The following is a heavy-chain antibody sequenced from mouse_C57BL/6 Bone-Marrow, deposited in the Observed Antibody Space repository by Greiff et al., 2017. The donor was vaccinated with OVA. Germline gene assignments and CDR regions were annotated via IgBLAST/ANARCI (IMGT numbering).Heavy chain of an antibody. CDR3: ARREGLRQDYAMDY. J-gene: IGHJ4*01. CDR2: IYPGSGST. Sequence: QVQLQQPGAELVKPGASVKMSCKASGYTFTSYWITWVKQRPGQGLEWIGDIYPGSGSTNYNEKFKSKATLTVDTSSSSAYMQLSSLTSEDSAVYYCARREGLRQDYAMDYWGQGTSVTVSS. CDR1: GYTFTSYW. D-gene: IGHD2-4*01. V-gene: IGHV1-55*01.